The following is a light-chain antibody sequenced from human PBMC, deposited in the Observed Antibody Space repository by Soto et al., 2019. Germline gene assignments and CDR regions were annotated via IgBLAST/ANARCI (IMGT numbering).Light chain of an antibody. V-gene: IGKV1-5*01. Sequence: DIQMTQSPSTLSASVGDRVTITCRASQSINSWLAWYQKGPGEAPKLLIYDASSLESGVPSRFSGSGSGTEFTLTINSLQPDDFAIYYRQQYNSYLTVGQGTKVDIK. CDR3: QQYNSYLT. CDR1: QSINSW. CDR2: DAS. J-gene: IGKJ1*01.